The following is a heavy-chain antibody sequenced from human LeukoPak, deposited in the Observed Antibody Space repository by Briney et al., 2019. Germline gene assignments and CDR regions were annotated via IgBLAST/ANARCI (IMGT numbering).Heavy chain of an antibody. D-gene: IGHD3-3*01. CDR2: IYHTGST. CDR1: GDSISSNNW. J-gene: IGHJ4*02. Sequence: SETLSLTCAVSGDSISSNNWWSWVRQPPGKGLEWIGEIYHTGSTNYNPSLKSRVTISVDKSKNQFSLKMSSVTAADTAVYYCARRQRRFWSGLYYFDYWGQGTLVTVSS. CDR3: ARRQRRFWSGLYYFDY. V-gene: IGHV4-4*02.